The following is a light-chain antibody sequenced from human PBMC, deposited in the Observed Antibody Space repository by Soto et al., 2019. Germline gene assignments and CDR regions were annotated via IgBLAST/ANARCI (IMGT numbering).Light chain of an antibody. CDR2: DVN. V-gene: IGLV2-14*01. Sequence: QSALTQPASVSGSPGQSITMSCTGTSSDVGGDTYVSWYQQHSGKAPLLIIFDVNNRPSGVSDRFSGSKSGNTASLTISGLQADDEATYFCSSYTTISTVVFGGGTQLTVL. CDR1: SSDVGGDTY. J-gene: IGLJ2*01. CDR3: SSYTTISTVV.